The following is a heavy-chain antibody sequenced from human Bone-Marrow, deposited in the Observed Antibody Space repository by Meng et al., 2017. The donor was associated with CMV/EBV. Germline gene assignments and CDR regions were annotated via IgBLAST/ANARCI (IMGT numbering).Heavy chain of an antibody. CDR2: ISYEESDI. Sequence: GESLKISCAGSGFTFSTYAMHWVRQAPGKGLEWVAVISYEESDIHYADSVRGRFTISRDNSKNTVFLQMYSLRAEDTALYYCARDQYGGFYYYGMDVWGQGTTVTVSS. D-gene: IGHD4-23*01. V-gene: IGHV3-30*04. CDR1: GFTFSTYA. J-gene: IGHJ6*02. CDR3: ARDQYGGFYYYGMDV.